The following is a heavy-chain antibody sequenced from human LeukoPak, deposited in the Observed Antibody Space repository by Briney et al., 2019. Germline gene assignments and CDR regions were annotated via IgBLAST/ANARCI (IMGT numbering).Heavy chain of an antibody. Sequence: SVKVSCKASGGTFSSYAISWVRQAPGQGLEWMGGIIPIFGTANYAQKFQGRVTITADESTSTAYMELSSLISEDTAVYYCARDLVSGSYLGNNYYYYYYMDVWGKGTTVTVSS. CDR1: GGTFSSYA. CDR2: IIPIFGTA. V-gene: IGHV1-69*01. CDR3: ARDLVSGSYLGNNYYYYYYMDV. J-gene: IGHJ6*03. D-gene: IGHD1-26*01.